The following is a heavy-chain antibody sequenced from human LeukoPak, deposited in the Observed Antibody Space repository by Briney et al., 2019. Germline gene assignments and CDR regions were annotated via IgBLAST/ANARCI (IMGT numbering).Heavy chain of an antibody. CDR1: GFTFSSYA. J-gene: IGHJ5*02. Sequence: GRSLRLSCAASGFTFSSYAMHWVRQAPGKGLEWVAVISYDGSNKYYADSVKGRFTISRDNSKNTLYLQMNSLRAEDTAVYYCALIGNWFDPWGQGTLVTVSS. V-gene: IGHV3-30*01. CDR3: ALIGNWFDP. D-gene: IGHD2-8*01. CDR2: ISYDGSNK.